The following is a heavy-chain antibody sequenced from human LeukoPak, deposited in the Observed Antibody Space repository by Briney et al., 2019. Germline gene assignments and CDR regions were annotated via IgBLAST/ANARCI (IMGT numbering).Heavy chain of an antibody. D-gene: IGHD3-22*01. CDR1: GFTFSSYS. J-gene: IGHJ5*02. Sequence: GGSLRLSCVASGFTFSSYSMNWVRQAPGKGLEWVSSISSSGSYIYYADSVKGRFTISRDNAKNSLYLQMNSLRAEDTAVYYCAILVPDSSGYMIVDPWGQGTLVTVSS. CDR2: ISSSGSYI. CDR3: AILVPDSSGYMIVDP. V-gene: IGHV3-21*01.